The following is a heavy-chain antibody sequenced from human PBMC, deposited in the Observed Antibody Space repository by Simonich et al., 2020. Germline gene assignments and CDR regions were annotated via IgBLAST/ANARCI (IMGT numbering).Heavy chain of an antibody. CDR1: GFTFSSCA. CDR2: KSYDGSNK. Sequence: QVQLVESGGGVVQPGRYLRLSCAASGFTFSSCAMHWVRQAPGKVLEGVAVKSYDGSNKYYEDSVKGRLTISRDNSKNTLYLQMNSLRAVDTAVYYCAREGAGNDAFDIWGQGTMVTVSS. D-gene: IGHD1-26*01. V-gene: IGHV3-30*07. CDR3: AREGAGNDAFDI. J-gene: IGHJ3*02.